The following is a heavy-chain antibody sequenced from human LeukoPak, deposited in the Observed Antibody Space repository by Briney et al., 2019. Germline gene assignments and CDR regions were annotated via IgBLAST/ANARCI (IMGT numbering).Heavy chain of an antibody. Sequence: QPGGSLRLSCAASGFTFSIYAMTWVRQAPGKGLEWVSTISGSGGSTYYADSVKGRFTISRDNSKNTLYLQMNSLRAEDTAVYYCAKESTVTPGNVNWFDTWGQGTLVTVSS. V-gene: IGHV3-23*01. CDR1: GFTFSIYA. CDR2: ISGSGGST. CDR3: AKESTVTPGNVNWFDT. D-gene: IGHD4-17*01. J-gene: IGHJ5*02.